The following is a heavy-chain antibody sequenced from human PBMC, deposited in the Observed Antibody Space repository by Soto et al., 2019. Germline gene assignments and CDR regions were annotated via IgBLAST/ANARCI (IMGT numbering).Heavy chain of an antibody. CDR2: ISGGGGGI. V-gene: IGHV3-23*01. J-gene: IGHJ4*02. D-gene: IGHD2-15*01. CDR1: GFTFSSYA. CDR3: AKRNLVVRPPFDS. Sequence: EVQLLESGGGLVQPGGSLRLSCAASGFTFSSYAMSWVRQAPGKGLEGVSTISGGGGGIYYADSGKGRFTISRDNSKTPLDLQMTRLRAEDTAVYYCAKRNLVVRPPFDSWGPGTLVTVSS.